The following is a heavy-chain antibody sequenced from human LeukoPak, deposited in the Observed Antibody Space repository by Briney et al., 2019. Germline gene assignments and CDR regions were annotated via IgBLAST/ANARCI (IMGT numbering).Heavy chain of an antibody. D-gene: IGHD3-10*01. Sequence: GGSLRLSCAASGFTFSSYAMSWVRQAPGKGLEWVSAISGSGGSTYFADPVKGRFTISRDNSKNTLYLRMNSLRAEDTAVYHCAKDLWGSGSYAWFDPWGQGTLVTVSS. CDR3: AKDLWGSGSYAWFDP. CDR1: GFTFSSYA. V-gene: IGHV3-23*01. J-gene: IGHJ5*02. CDR2: ISGSGGST.